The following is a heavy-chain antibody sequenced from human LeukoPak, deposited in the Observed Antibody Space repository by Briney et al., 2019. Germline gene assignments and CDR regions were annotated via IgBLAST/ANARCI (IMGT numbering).Heavy chain of an antibody. D-gene: IGHD3-22*01. J-gene: IGHJ4*02. Sequence: ASVKVSCKAFGYTFTSYAMHWVRQAPGQRLEWMGWINAGNGNTKYSQKFQGRVTITRDTSASTAYTELSSLRSEDTAVYYCAGRPHGSSGYYYPLDYWGQGTLVTVSS. CDR3: AGRPHGSSGYYYPLDY. V-gene: IGHV1-3*01. CDR2: INAGNGNT. CDR1: GYTFTSYA.